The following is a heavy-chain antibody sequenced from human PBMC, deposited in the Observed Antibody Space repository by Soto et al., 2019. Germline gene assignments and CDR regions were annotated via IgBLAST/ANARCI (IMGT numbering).Heavy chain of an antibody. CDR2: ISYDGSNK. Sequence: QVQLVESGGGVVQPGRSLRLSCAASGFTFSSYGMHWVRQAPGKGLEWVAVISYDGSNKYYADSVKGRFTISRDNSKNTRYLQMNSLRAEDTAVYYCAKDRLRSSSSERSGGMDVWGQGTTVTVSS. D-gene: IGHD6-6*01. CDR3: AKDRLRSSSSERSGGMDV. CDR1: GFTFSSYG. V-gene: IGHV3-30*18. J-gene: IGHJ6*02.